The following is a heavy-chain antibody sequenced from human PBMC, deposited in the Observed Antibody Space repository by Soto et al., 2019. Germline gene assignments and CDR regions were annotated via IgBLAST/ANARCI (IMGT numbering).Heavy chain of an antibody. CDR1: CAPITWGDYS. Sequence: PSETLSLTCAISCAPITWGDYSWNWIRQPPGKGLEWIGYIFHGGSTYYNPSLRSRVTISVDRSRTQFSLKMSSVTAADTAVYYCARGRVVVPAAVMFNCLDPWGQGALVTVYS. V-gene: IGHV4-30-2*01. CDR2: IFHGGST. J-gene: IGHJ5*02. D-gene: IGHD2-2*01. CDR3: ARGRVVVPAAVMFNCLDP.